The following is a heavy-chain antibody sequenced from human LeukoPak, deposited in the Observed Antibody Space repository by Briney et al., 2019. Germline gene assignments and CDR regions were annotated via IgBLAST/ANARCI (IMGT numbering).Heavy chain of an antibody. V-gene: IGHV3-21*05. D-gene: IGHD3-22*01. CDR3: AREGMITMIVSGGNWFDP. Sequence: GGSLRLSCAASGFTFPTYAMNWVRQAPGSGLEWVSFISSTGSDIFYADSVKGRFTISRDNSKNSLYLQMNSLRAEDTAVYYCAREGMITMIVSGGNWFDPWGQGTLVTVSS. J-gene: IGHJ5*02. CDR1: GFTFPTYA. CDR2: ISSTGSDI.